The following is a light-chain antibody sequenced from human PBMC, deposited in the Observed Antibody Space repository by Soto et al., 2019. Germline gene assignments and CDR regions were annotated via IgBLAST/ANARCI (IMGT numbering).Light chain of an antibody. Sequence: EIVMTQSPATLSVSPGERATLSCRASQSVSANLAWYQQKPGQPPRLLIYGASTMATGIPARFSGSGSGTEFTLTSSGLQPEDFAVYYCQQYDNWPTFGPGTKVDLK. CDR2: GAS. V-gene: IGKV3-15*01. CDR3: QQYDNWPT. J-gene: IGKJ3*01. CDR1: QSVSAN.